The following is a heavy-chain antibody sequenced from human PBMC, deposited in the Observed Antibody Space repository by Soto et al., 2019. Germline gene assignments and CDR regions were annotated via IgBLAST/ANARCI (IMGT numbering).Heavy chain of an antibody. CDR2: IDPTDSYT. Sequence: GESLKISCKGSGYSFTSYWISWVRQMPGKGLEWMGRIDPTDSYTDYSPSFQGHVTISADKSISTAYLQWSSLKASDTAMYYCARRYGSGSYYQYYYGMDVWGQGTTVTSP. J-gene: IGHJ6*02. D-gene: IGHD3-10*01. CDR3: ARRYGSGSYYQYYYGMDV. CDR1: GYSFTSYW. V-gene: IGHV5-10-1*01.